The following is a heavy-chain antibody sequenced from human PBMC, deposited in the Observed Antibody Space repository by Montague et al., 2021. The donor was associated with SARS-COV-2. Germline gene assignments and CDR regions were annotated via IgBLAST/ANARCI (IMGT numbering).Heavy chain of an antibody. V-gene: IGHV4-59*13. CDR1: GGSISSYY. CDR3: ARGGGYYNYGLDV. J-gene: IGHJ6*02. Sequence: SETQSLTCTVSGGSISSYYWSWIRQPPGKGLEWIGYIYYSGSTDYSPSLKSRVTISLDTSKNQFSLKVTSVTAADTAVYYCARGGGYYNYGLDVWDPGTTVTVSS. CDR2: IYYSGST. D-gene: IGHD3-22*01.